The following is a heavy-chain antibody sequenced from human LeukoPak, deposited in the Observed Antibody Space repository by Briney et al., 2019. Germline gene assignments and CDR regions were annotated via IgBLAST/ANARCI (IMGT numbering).Heavy chain of an antibody. CDR1: GGSFSGYY. CDR3: ARVTAVAGSSAY. J-gene: IGHJ4*02. V-gene: IGHV4-34*01. D-gene: IGHD6-19*01. CDR2: VNHSGNT. Sequence: SETLSLTCAVYGGSFSGYYCSWSRQPPRKRLWRIREVNHSGNTTYNPSLKSRVTISVDTSKNQSSLKLSSVTAADTAVYYCARVTAVAGSSAYWGQGTLVTVSS.